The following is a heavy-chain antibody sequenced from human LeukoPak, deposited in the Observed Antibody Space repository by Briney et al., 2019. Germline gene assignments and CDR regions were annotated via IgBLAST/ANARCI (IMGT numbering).Heavy chain of an antibody. Sequence: PSETLSLTCTVSGGSISSSSYYWGWIRQPPGKGLEWIGSIYYSGSTYYNPSLKSRVTISVDTSKNQFSLKLSSVTAADTAVYYCARHVPNTATRRRAFDYWGQGTLVTVSS. J-gene: IGHJ4*02. V-gene: IGHV4-39*01. CDR3: ARHVPNTATRRRAFDY. CDR1: GGSISSSSYY. CDR2: IYYSGST. D-gene: IGHD4-17*01.